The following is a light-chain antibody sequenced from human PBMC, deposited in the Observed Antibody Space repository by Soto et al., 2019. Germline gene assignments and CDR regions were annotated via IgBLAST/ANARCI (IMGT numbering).Light chain of an antibody. CDR1: QSVSSY. V-gene: IGKV3-11*01. Sequence: EIVLTQSPATLSLSPGERATLSCRASQSVSSYLAWYQRKPGQAPRLLIYDASNRATGIPARFSGSGSGTDFTLTISSLEPEDFAAYYCQQRSNWLSTFGQGTRLE. CDR2: DAS. J-gene: IGKJ5*01. CDR3: QQRSNWLST.